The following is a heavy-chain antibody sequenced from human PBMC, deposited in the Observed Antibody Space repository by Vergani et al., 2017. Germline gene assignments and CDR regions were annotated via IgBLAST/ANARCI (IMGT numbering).Heavy chain of an antibody. D-gene: IGHD3-10*01. CDR1: GFTFDDYA. V-gene: IGHV3-9*01. Sequence: EVQLVESGGGLVQPGRSLRLSCAASGFTFDDYAMHWVRQAPGKGLEWVSGISWNSGSIGYADSVKGRFTISRDNAKNSLYLQMNSLRAEDTALYYCAKDIRGYYGSGSYSPTRSYYYYYMDVWGKGTTVTVSS. CDR3: AKDIRGYYGSGSYSPTRSYYYYYMDV. J-gene: IGHJ6*03. CDR2: ISWNSGSI.